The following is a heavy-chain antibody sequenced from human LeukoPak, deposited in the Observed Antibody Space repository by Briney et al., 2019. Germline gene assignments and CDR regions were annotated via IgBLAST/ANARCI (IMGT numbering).Heavy chain of an antibody. V-gene: IGHV3-23*01. J-gene: IGHJ3*02. CDR3: ARTWSPRDAFDI. CDR2: ISASANST. CDR1: GFTFDIYA. Sequence: GGSLRLSCAASGFTFDIYAMTWVRQAPGKGPDWVSGISASANSTYYADSVKGRFIISRDNSKNTLFLQMNSLRAEDTAVYYCARTWSPRDAFDIWGQGTMVTVSS. D-gene: IGHD3-3*01.